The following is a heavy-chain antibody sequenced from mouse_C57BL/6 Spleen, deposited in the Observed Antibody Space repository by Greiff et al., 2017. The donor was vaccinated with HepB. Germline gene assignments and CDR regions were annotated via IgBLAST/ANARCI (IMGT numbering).Heavy chain of an antibody. CDR1: GYTFTSYG. CDR2: IYPRSGNT. J-gene: IGHJ2*01. V-gene: IGHV1-81*01. CDR3: ARGTLGNYFDY. D-gene: IGHD3-3*01. Sequence: LVESGAELARPGASVKLSCKASGYTFTSYGISWVKQRTGQGLEWIGEIYPRSGNTYYNEKFKGKATLTADKSSSTAYMELRSLTSEDSAVYFCARGTLGNYFDYWGQGTTLTVSS.